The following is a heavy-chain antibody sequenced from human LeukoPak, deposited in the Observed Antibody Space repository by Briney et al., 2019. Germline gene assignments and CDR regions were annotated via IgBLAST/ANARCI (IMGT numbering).Heavy chain of an antibody. Sequence: SETLSLTCTVSGGSISSYYWSWIRQPPGKGLEWFGYIYYSGSTNYNPSLKSRVTISVDTSKNHFSLKLSSVTAADTAVYYCARVGNPLVTVFAWFDPWGQGTLVTVSS. CDR2: IYYSGST. CDR3: ARVGNPLVTVFAWFDP. CDR1: GGSISSYY. V-gene: IGHV4-59*01. D-gene: IGHD3-3*01. J-gene: IGHJ5*02.